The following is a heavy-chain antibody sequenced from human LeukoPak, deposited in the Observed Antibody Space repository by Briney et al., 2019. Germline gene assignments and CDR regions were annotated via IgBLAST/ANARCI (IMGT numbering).Heavy chain of an antibody. J-gene: IGHJ5*02. D-gene: IGHD3-3*01. Sequence: PSETLSLTCTVSGGSISSYYWSWIRQPAGKGLEWIGRIYTSGSTNYNPSLKSRVTMSVDTSKNQFSLKLSSVTAADTAVYYCARDSPYDFWSGYHRNWFDPWSQGTLVTVSS. CDR1: GGSISSYY. CDR2: IYTSGST. V-gene: IGHV4-4*07. CDR3: ARDSPYDFWSGYHRNWFDP.